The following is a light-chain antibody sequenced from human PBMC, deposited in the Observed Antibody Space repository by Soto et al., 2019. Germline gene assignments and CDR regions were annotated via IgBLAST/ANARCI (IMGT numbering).Light chain of an antibody. CDR3: SSYTSSSTQVV. CDR2: DVS. V-gene: IGLV2-14*03. Sequence: QSVLTQPASVSGSPGQSITISCTGTSSDIGDYNFVSWYQQHPGKAPKLMIYDVSNRPSGVSNRFSGSKSGNTASLTISGLQDEDEADYYCSSYTSSSTQVVFGGGTKLTVL. CDR1: SSDIGDYNF. J-gene: IGLJ2*01.